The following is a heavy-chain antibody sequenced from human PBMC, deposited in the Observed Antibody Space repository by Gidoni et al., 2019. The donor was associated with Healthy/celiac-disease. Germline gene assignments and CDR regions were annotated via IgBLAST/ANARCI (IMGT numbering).Heavy chain of an antibody. CDR2: ICVGSGNT. Sequence: QMQLVQSGPEVKKPGTSVKVSCKASGFPFTSSAVQWVRQARGQRLEWIGWICVGSGNTNYAQKFQERVTITRDMSTSTAYRELSSLRSEDTAVYYCAAPRASLDVWGQGTTVTVSS. CDR1: GFPFTSSA. V-gene: IGHV1-58*01. CDR3: AAPRASLDV. J-gene: IGHJ6*02.